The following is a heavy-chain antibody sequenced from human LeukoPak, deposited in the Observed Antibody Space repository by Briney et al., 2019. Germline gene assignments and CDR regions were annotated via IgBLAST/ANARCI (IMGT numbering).Heavy chain of an antibody. D-gene: IGHD3-3*01. CDR1: GGSISSSSYY. V-gene: IGHV4-39*01. J-gene: IGHJ3*02. CDR3: ATLEFRYYDFWSGYLGYAFDI. CDR2: IYYSGST. Sequence: PSETLSLTCTVSGGSISSSSYYWGWIRQPPGKGLEWIGSIYYSGSTYYNPSLKSRVTISVDTSKNQFSLKLSSVTAADTAVYYCATLEFRYYDFWSGYLGYAFDIWGQGTMVTVSS.